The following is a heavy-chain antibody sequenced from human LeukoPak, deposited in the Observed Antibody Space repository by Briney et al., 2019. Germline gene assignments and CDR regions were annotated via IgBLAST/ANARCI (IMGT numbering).Heavy chain of an antibody. CDR3: ARETQWELLPTPGAWYFDL. CDR1: GFTFSSYS. Sequence: GGSLRLSCAASGFTFSSYSMNWVRQAPGKGLEWVSSISSSSSYIYYADSVKGRFTISRDNAKNSLYLQMNSLRAEDTAVYYCARETQWELLPTPGAWYFDLWGRGTLVTVSS. CDR2: ISSSSSYI. J-gene: IGHJ2*01. D-gene: IGHD1-26*01. V-gene: IGHV3-21*01.